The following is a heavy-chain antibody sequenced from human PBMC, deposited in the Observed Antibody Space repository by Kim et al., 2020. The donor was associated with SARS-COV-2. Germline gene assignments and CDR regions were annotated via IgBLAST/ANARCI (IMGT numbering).Heavy chain of an antibody. CDR1: GGTFSSYA. CDR2: IIPIFGTA. Sequence: SVKVSCKASGGTFSSYAISWVRQAPGQGLEWMGGIIPIFGTANYAQRFQGRVTITADKSTYTAYMDLSSLRSEDTAVYYCARDLALYCGGDCYSGAFDFWGQGTMVTVSS. CDR3: ARDLALYCGGDCYSGAFDF. V-gene: IGHV1-69*06. D-gene: IGHD2-21*02. J-gene: IGHJ3*01.